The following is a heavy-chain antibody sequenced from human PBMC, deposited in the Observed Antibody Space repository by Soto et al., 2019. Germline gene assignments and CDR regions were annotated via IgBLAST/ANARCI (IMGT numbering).Heavy chain of an antibody. CDR2: IYHSGST. J-gene: IGHJ4*02. CDR1: GGSISSTSSYEW. Sequence: QVQLQESGPGLVKPSGTLSLTCTVSGGSISSTSSYEWWSWVRQPPGKGLEWLGEIYHSGSTNYNPSLKSRVTMSVDKSTNQFSLRLSSVTAADTAVYYCAKMVGATLIDYWGQGALVTVSS. V-gene: IGHV4-4*02. D-gene: IGHD1-26*01. CDR3: AKMVGATLIDY.